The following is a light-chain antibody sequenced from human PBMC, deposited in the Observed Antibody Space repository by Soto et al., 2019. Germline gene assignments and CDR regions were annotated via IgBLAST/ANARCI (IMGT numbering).Light chain of an antibody. CDR2: EDN. V-gene: IGLV6-57*04. CDR1: SGSIASND. CDR3: QSYDSSNHWV. Sequence: LTQPHSVSESPGKTVTISCTRSSGSIASNDVQWYQQRPGSAPTTVIYEDNQRPSGVPDRFSGSIDSSSNSASLTISGLKTEDEADYYCQSYDSSNHWVFGGGTKVTVL. J-gene: IGLJ3*02.